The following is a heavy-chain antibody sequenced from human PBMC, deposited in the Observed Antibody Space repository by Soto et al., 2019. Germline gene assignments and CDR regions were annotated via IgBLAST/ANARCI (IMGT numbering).Heavy chain of an antibody. D-gene: IGHD2-15*01. CDR2: ISGGSGNT. Sequence: PGGSLRLSCAASGFTFSSYAMSWVRQTPGKGLEWVSGISGGSGNTYYADSVTGRFTISRDNSRNTLYLQMNSLRAEDSALYYCAKQDCSGGSCYHALGYWGQGTLVTVSS. J-gene: IGHJ4*02. CDR1: GFTFSSYA. CDR3: AKQDCSGGSCYHALGY. V-gene: IGHV3-23*01.